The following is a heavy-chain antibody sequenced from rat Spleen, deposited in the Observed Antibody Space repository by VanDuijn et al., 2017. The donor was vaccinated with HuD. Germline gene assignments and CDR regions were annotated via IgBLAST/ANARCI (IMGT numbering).Heavy chain of an antibody. Sequence: EVQLVESGGGLVQPGRSLKLSCVASGFTFNNYWMTWIRQAPGKGLEWVATITHIDGSTYYPDSVKGRFTISRDNAKSTLYLQMDSLRSEDTATYYCARHGIGTTPFDYWGQGVMVTVSS. V-gene: IGHV5-31*01. CDR1: GFTFNNYW. CDR3: ARHGIGTTPFDY. CDR2: ITHIDGST. J-gene: IGHJ2*01. D-gene: IGHD1-5*01.